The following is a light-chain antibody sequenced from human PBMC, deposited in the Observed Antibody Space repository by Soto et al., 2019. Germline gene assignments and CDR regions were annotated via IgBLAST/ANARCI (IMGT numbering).Light chain of an antibody. CDR2: DAS. CDR1: ESIRTW. Sequence: DIHLTQSPTTLSASIGDRVTITCRASESIRTWLAWYQHKPGKAPKFLIYDASTLESGVPSRFSGSGSGTEFTLTISSLEPEDSAVYYCHQRSSWPLTFGGGTKVDIK. V-gene: IGKV1-5*01. J-gene: IGKJ4*01. CDR3: HQRSSWPLT.